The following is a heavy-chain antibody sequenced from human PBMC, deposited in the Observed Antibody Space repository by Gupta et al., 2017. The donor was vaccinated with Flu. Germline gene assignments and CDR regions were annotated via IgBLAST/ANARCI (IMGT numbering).Heavy chain of an antibody. D-gene: IGHD2-15*01. V-gene: IGHV1-69*01. J-gene: IGHJ4*02. CDR3: ARKGGGHCSGGTCYSFDY. Sequence: QVQLVQSGAEVKKPGSSVKVSCQASGVTFSDYALNWVRRAPGQGLEWRGGIIPVFGPTKEAQKFQGRVTITADESTNKAYLELSSLRSEDTAVYYCARKGGGHCSGGTCYSFDYWGQGTLVTVSS. CDR2: IIPVFGPT. CDR1: GVTFSDYA.